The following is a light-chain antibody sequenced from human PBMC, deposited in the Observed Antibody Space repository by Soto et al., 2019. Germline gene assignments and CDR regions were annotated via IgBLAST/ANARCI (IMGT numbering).Light chain of an antibody. Sequence: EIVLTQSPATLSLSPGEEATPSCRPSRSVTAYLAWYHQKPGQAPSLLIFDASNRATGIPARFSGSGSGTDFTLTISSLEPEDFAVYYCQQRSNWPITFGQGTRLEIK. V-gene: IGKV3-11*01. CDR2: DAS. J-gene: IGKJ5*01. CDR1: RSVTAY. CDR3: QQRSNWPIT.